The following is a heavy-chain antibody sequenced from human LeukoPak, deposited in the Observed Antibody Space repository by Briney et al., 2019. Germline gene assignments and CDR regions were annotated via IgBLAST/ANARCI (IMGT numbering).Heavy chain of an antibody. J-gene: IGHJ4*02. Sequence: MHWVRQAPGKGLVWVSRINSDGSSTSYADSVKGRFTISRDNAKNTLYLQMNSLRAEDTAVYYCVRAGSAVGYWGQGTLVTVSS. CDR3: VRAGSAVGY. V-gene: IGHV3-74*01. D-gene: IGHD4-23*01. CDR2: INSDGSST.